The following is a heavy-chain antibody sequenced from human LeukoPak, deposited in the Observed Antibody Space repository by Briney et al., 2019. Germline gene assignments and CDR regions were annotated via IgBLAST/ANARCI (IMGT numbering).Heavy chain of an antibody. CDR3: ARVNLWFGELSPYYGMDV. Sequence: GASVKVSCKASGGTFSSYAISWVRQAPGQGLEWMGRIIPILGIANYAQKFQGRVTVTADKSTSTAYMELSSLRSEDTAVYYCARVNLWFGELSPYYGMDVWGQGTTVTVSS. CDR1: GGTFSSYA. V-gene: IGHV1-69*04. CDR2: IIPILGIA. D-gene: IGHD3-10*01. J-gene: IGHJ6*02.